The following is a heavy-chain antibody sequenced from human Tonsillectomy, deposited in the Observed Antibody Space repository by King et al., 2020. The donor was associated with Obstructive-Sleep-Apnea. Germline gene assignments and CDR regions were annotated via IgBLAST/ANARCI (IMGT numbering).Heavy chain of an antibody. CDR3: VRGADSYGFDAFDI. J-gene: IGHJ3*02. CDR1: GFTFSTYA. V-gene: IGHV3-64*07. CDR2: ISANGGRT. Sequence: DVQLVESGGGLVQPGGSLRLSCAASGFTFSTYAMHWVRQAPGKGLEYVSAISANGGRTYYVDSVKGRFTISRDNSKNTLFLQVDSLRAEDMAVYYCVRGADSYGFDAFDIWGQGTMVTVSS. D-gene: IGHD5-18*01.